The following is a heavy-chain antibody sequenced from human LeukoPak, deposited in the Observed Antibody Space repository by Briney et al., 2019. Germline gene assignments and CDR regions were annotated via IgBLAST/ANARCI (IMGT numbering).Heavy chain of an antibody. CDR1: GXTFSSYA. J-gene: IGHJ4*02. CDR3: VKANGRGITMIVVVGFYFDY. V-gene: IGHV3-64D*09. CDR2: ISSNGGST. D-gene: IGHD3-22*01. Sequence: PGGSLRLSWSASGXTFSSYAMHWVRQAPGKGLEYVSAISSNGGSTYYADSVKGRFTISRDNSKNTLYLQMSSLRAEDTAVYYCVKANGRGITMIVVVGFYFDYWGQGTLVTVSS.